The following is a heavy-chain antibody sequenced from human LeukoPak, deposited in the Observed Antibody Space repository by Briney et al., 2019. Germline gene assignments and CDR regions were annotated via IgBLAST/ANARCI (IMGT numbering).Heavy chain of an antibody. CDR1: GGSISSSSYY. V-gene: IGHV4-39*07. D-gene: IGHD3-10*01. CDR3: AGGGEQGDREKLSPFDY. Sequence: SETLSLTCTVSGGSISSSSYYWGWIRQPPGKGLEWIGEINHSGSTNYNPSLKSRVTISVDTSKNQFSLKLSSVTAADTAVYYCAGGGEQGDREKLSPFDYWGQGTLVTVSS. J-gene: IGHJ4*02. CDR2: INHSGST.